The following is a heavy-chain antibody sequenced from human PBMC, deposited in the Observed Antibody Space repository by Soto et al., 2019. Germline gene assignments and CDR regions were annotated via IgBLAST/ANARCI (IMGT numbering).Heavy chain of an antibody. Sequence: QITLKESGPTLVKPTQTLTLTCTFSGFSLSTSGVGVGWIRQPPGKALEWLALIYWDDDKRYSPSLKSRLTXXXXXSXNXXXXXXTNMDPVDTATXYCAHRRRGSYFDYWGQGTLVTVSS. CDR2: IYWDDDK. CDR1: GFSLSTSGVG. D-gene: IGHD3-16*01. CDR3: AHRRRGSYFDY. V-gene: IGHV2-5*02. J-gene: IGHJ4*02.